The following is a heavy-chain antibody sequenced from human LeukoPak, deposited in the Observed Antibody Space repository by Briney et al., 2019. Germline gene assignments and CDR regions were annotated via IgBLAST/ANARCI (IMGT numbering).Heavy chain of an antibody. D-gene: IGHD3-16*01. CDR2: INHSGST. V-gene: IGHV4-34*01. CDR3: ASRGGRRYWFDP. Sequence: PSETLSLTCAVYGGSFSGYYWSWIRQPPGKGLEWIGEINHSGSTNYNPSLKSRVPISVDTSKNQFSLKLSSVTAADPAVYYCASRGGRRYWFDPWGQGTLVTVSS. CDR1: GGSFSGYY. J-gene: IGHJ5*02.